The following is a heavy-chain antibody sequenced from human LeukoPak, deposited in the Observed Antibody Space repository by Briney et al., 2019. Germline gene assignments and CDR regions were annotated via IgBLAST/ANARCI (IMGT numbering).Heavy chain of an antibody. CDR1: GYSIRSGDY. V-gene: IGHV4-38-2*01. Sequence: KASETLSLTCAASGYSIRSGDYWGWIRQSPGKGLEWIGSIYHSGSTHYNPSLKSRVTISVDTSKSQFSLMLSSVTAADTAVYYCARNRSVTATPGFDHWGQGTLVTVSS. CDR3: ARNRSVTATPGFDH. J-gene: IGHJ4*02. CDR2: IYHSGST. D-gene: IGHD2-21*02.